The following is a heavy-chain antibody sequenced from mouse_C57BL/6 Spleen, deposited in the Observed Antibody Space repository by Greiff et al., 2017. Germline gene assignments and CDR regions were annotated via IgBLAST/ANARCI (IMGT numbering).Heavy chain of an antibody. J-gene: IGHJ1*03. CDR3: ARQMITTVVAWDIDV. V-gene: IGHV5-6*01. CDR2: ISSGGSYT. CDR1: GFTFSSYG. D-gene: IGHD1-1*01. Sequence: EVKVVESGGDLVKPGGSLKLSCAASGFTFSSYGMSWVRQTPDKRLEWVATISSGGSYTYYPDSVKGRFTISRDNAKNTLYLQMSSLKSESTAMYYCARQMITTVVAWDIDVWGTGTTVTVSS.